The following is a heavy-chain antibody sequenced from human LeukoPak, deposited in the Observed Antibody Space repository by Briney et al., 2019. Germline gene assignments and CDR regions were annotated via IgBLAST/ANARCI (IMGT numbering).Heavy chain of an antibody. Sequence: SSETLSLTCTVSGGSISSGSYYWAWIRQPPGKGLEWIGNIYYNGGTYYNPSLRGRVVISIDTSQNQFSLKLSSVTAADTAVYYCAAGGCSSTSCYAFDIWGQGTMVTVSS. J-gene: IGHJ3*02. D-gene: IGHD2-2*01. CDR1: GGSISSGSYY. CDR3: AAGGCSSTSCYAFDI. V-gene: IGHV4-39*07. CDR2: IYYNGGT.